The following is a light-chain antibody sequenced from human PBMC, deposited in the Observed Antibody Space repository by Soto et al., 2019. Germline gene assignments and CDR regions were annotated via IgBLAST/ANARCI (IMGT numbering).Light chain of an antibody. Sequence: QSVLTQPPSASGSPGQSVTISCTGTGSDVGASNYVSWYQQHPGKAPKLMIYDVFKRPSGVPDRFSASKSGNTASLTVSGLQTEDEADYYCCSYAGGNSLVFGGGTKLTVL. CDR2: DVF. J-gene: IGLJ2*01. CDR1: GSDVGASNY. CDR3: CSYAGGNSLV. V-gene: IGLV2-8*01.